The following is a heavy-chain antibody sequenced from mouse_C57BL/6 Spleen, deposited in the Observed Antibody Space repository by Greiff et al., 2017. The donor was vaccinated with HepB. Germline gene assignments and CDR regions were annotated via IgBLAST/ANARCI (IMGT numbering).Heavy chain of an antibody. CDR1: GYSITSDY. CDR2: ISYSGST. V-gene: IGHV3-8*01. Sequence: EVKLQQSGPGLAKPSQSLSLTCSVTGYSITSDYWNWIRKFPGNKLEYMGYISYSGSTYYNPSLKSRISITRDTSKNQYYLQLNSVTTEDTATYYCARFITSYYYAMDYWGQGTSVTVSS. D-gene: IGHD1-1*01. CDR3: ARFITSYYYAMDY. J-gene: IGHJ4*01.